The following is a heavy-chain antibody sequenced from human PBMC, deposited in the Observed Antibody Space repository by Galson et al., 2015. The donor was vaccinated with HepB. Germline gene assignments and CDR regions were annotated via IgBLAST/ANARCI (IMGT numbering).Heavy chain of an antibody. CDR2: ISYDGSNK. Sequence: SLRLSCAASGFTFSSYAMHWVRQAPGKGLEWVAVISYDGSNKYYADSVKGRFTISRDNSKNTLYLQMNSLRAEDTAVYYCARDQDCGGDCYSGNYYYYYGMDVWGQGTTVTVSS. D-gene: IGHD2-21*02. CDR3: ARDQDCGGDCYSGNYYYYYGMDV. CDR1: GFTFSSYA. V-gene: IGHV3-30-3*01. J-gene: IGHJ6*02.